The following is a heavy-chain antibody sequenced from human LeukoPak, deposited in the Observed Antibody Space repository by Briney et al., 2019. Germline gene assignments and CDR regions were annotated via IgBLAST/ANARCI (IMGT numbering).Heavy chain of an antibody. V-gene: IGHV4-38-2*02. CDR1: GYSISSGYY. J-gene: IGHJ4*02. D-gene: IGHD1-26*01. Sequence: SETLSLTCTVSGYSISSGYYWGWIRQPPGKGLEWIGSIYHSGSTYYNPSLKSRVTISVDTSKNQFSLKLSSVTAADTAVYYCARRQIVGVTALDYWGQGTLVTVSS. CDR3: ARRQIVGVTALDY. CDR2: IYHSGST.